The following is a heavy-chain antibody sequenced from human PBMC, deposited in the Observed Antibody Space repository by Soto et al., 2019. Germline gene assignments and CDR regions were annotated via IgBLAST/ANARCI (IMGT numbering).Heavy chain of an antibody. Sequence: GGSLRLSCAASGFTFSSYSMNWVRQAPGKGLEWVSYISSSSSTIYYADSVKGRFTISRDNAKNSLYLQMNSLRDEDTAVYYCARGSEVTMIVATNFDYWGQGTLVTVS. CDR1: GFTFSSYS. J-gene: IGHJ4*02. D-gene: IGHD3-22*01. CDR2: ISSSSSTI. V-gene: IGHV3-48*02. CDR3: ARGSEVTMIVATNFDY.